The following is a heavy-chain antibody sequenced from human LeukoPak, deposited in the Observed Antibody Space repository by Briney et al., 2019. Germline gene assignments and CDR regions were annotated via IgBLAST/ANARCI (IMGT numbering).Heavy chain of an antibody. V-gene: IGHV4-59*11. J-gene: IGHJ6*03. D-gene: IGHD3-3*01. Sequence: SETLSLTCTVSGGSISSHYWSWIRQPPGKGLEWIGYIYYSGSTNYNPSLKSRVTISVDTSKNQFSLKLSSVTAADTAVYYCARVVTPYYDFWSGYYHYYYYMDVWAKGPRSPSP. CDR2: IYYSGST. CDR1: GGSISSHY. CDR3: ARVVTPYYDFWSGYYHYYYYMDV.